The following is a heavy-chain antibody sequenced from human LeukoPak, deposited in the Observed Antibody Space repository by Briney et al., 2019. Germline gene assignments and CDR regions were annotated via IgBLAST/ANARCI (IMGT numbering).Heavy chain of an antibody. Sequence: GGSLRLSCAASGFTFDDYGMSWFRQAPGKGLEWVGFIRSKGYGGTTEYAASVKGRFTISRDDSKSIAYLQMNSLKTEDTAVYYCTRGGMSYYWGQGTLVTVSS. CDR3: TRGGMSYY. CDR2: IRSKGYGGTT. V-gene: IGHV3-49*03. D-gene: IGHD1-26*01. J-gene: IGHJ4*02. CDR1: GFTFDDYG.